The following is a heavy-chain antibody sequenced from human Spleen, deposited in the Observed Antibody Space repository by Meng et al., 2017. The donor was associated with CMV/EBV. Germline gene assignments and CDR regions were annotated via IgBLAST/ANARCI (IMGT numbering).Heavy chain of an antibody. V-gene: IGHV1-2*02. D-gene: IGHD2-2*01. CDR3: ARGRVRCSSTSCYSSECNY. CDR1: FTGYY. Sequence: FTGYYMHWVRQAPGQGLEWMGWINPNSGGTNYAQKFQGRVTMTRDTSISTAYMELSRLRSDDTAVYYCARGRVRCSSTSCYSSECNYWGQGTLVTVSS. J-gene: IGHJ4*02. CDR2: INPNSGGT.